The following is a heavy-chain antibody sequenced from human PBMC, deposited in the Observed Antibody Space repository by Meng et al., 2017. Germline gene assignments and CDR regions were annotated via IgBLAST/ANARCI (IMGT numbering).Heavy chain of an antibody. CDR1: GFTFSSYA. V-gene: IGHV3-30*07. CDR2: ISYDGSNK. J-gene: IGHJ4*02. D-gene: IGHD6-13*01. CDR3: ARASSDSSSWYIDY. Sequence: VQLGGSGGGVVQPGRSLRLSCAASGFTFSSYAMHWVRQAPGKGLEWVAVISYDGSNKYYADSVKGRFTISRDNSKNTLYLQMNSLRAEDTAVYYCARASSDSSSWYIDYWGQGTLVTVSS.